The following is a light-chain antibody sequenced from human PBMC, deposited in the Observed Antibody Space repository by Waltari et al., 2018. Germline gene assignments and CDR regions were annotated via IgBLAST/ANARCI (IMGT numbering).Light chain of an antibody. Sequence: DIQMTQSPSTLSASVGERVTITCRASQIISTWLAWYQQKPGKAPKLLIYKASGLESGVPSRFSGSGSGTEFTLTISSLQPDDFATYYCQQYNDYPLTFGGGTKVEIK. J-gene: IGKJ4*01. CDR3: QQYNDYPLT. CDR2: KAS. CDR1: QIISTW. V-gene: IGKV1-5*03.